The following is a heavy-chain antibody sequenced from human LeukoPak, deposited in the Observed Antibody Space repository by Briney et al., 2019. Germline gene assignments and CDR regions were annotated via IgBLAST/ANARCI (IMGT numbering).Heavy chain of an antibody. CDR2: ISSSGSTI. V-gene: IGHV3-11*01. CDR3: AKVGISSSGWPFDY. CDR1: GFTFSDNY. Sequence: TGGSLRLSCAASGFTFSDNYMSWIRQAPGKGLEWVSYISSSGSTIYYADSVKGRFTISRDNSKNTLYLQMNSLRAADTAVYYCAKVGISSSGWPFDYWGQGTLVTVSS. J-gene: IGHJ4*02. D-gene: IGHD6-19*01.